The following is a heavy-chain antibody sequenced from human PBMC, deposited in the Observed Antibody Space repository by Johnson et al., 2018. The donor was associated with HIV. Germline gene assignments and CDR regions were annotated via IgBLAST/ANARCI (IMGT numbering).Heavy chain of an antibody. CDR3: ASRYTVDAFDI. CDR1: GFTFTSYA. D-gene: IGHD1-1*01. V-gene: IGHV3-30*04. Sequence: QVQLVESGGGLVQPGRSLRLSCAASGFTFTSYAMHWIRQAPGKGLEWVALVSYDGSNKYYADSVKGRFTISRDNSKNTLYLQMNSLRAEDTAVYYCASRYTVDAFDIWGQGTMVTVSS. CDR2: VSYDGSNK. J-gene: IGHJ3*02.